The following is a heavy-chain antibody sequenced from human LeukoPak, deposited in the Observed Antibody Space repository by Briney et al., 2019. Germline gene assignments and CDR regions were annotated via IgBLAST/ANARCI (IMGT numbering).Heavy chain of an antibody. Sequence: GGSLRLSCAASGFTFNTYWMHWVRQAPGKGLVWVSRINSDGRSTSYADSVKGRFTISRDNAKNTLYLQMNSLRAEDTAVYYCARDRDSRGYSHFNYWGQGTLVTVSS. CDR1: GFTFNTYW. J-gene: IGHJ4*02. V-gene: IGHV3-74*01. CDR3: ARDRDSRGYSHFNY. CDR2: INSDGRST. D-gene: IGHD3-22*01.